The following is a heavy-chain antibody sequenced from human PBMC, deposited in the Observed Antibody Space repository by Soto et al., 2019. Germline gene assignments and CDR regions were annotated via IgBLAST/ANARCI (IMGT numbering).Heavy chain of an antibody. J-gene: IGHJ4*02. CDR3: ARRGSGSYYDY. CDR1: GFTFSSYA. CDR2: ISGSGGST. Sequence: EVQLLESGGGLVQPGGSLRLSCAASGFTFSSYAMRWVRQAPVKGLEWVSAISGSGGSTYYADSVKGRFTISRDNSKNTLNLQMNSLRAEDTAVYYCARRGSGSYYDYWGQETLVTVSS. D-gene: IGHD1-26*01. V-gene: IGHV3-23*01.